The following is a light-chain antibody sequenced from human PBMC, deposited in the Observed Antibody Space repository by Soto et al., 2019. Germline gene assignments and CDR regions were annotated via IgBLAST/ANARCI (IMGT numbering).Light chain of an antibody. Sequence: DIVMTQSPATLSVSPGERATLSCRASQSIRTDLAWYQQKSGQGPRLLIYDASTRATGIPARFSGSGSGTEFTLTINSLQSEDFAVYYCQQYNNWPPWTFGQGTKVEIK. J-gene: IGKJ1*01. CDR3: QQYNNWPPWT. CDR1: QSIRTD. V-gene: IGKV3D-15*01. CDR2: DAS.